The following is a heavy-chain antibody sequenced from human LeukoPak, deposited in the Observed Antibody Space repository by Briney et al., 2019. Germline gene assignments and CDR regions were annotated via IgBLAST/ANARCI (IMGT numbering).Heavy chain of an antibody. CDR2: SRNKADSYTA. Sequence: GGSLRLSCAAPGFTFSDSFMSGVRQAPGKGLEWVGRSRNKADSYTAEYAASVKGRFTISRDESKNSLYLQISSLGTEDAAVYYCATSSWYRLAYWGQGSLVTVSS. CDR3: ATSSWYRLAY. J-gene: IGHJ4*02. V-gene: IGHV3-72*01. D-gene: IGHD6-13*01. CDR1: GFTFSDSF.